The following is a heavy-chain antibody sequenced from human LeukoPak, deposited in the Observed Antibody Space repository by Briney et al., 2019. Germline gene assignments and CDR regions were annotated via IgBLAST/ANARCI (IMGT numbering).Heavy chain of an antibody. V-gene: IGHV4-39*07. CDR3: ARENPGSGSFDF. J-gene: IGHJ4*02. CDR2: IYYSGST. Sequence: SETLSLTCTVSGGSISSSSYYWGWIRQPPGKGLEWIGSIYYSGSTYYNPSLKSRVTISVDTSMNQFSLKLTSVTAADTAVYYCARENPGSGSFDFWGQGTLVTVSS. CDR1: GGSISSSSYY. D-gene: IGHD2-15*01.